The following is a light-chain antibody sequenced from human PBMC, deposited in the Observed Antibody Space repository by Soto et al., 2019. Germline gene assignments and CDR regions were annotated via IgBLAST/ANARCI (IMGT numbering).Light chain of an antibody. V-gene: IGKV1-5*01. CDR3: HQYKSFSPWT. Sequence: IQMTQSPSTLSASIGDRVTITCRASQSIRGWLAWYQQKPGKAPNLLIYDASRLKSGVPSRFSGRGSGTEFTLTITSLQPDDFATYYCHQYKSFSPWTFGQGTKVDIK. J-gene: IGKJ1*01. CDR2: DAS. CDR1: QSIRGW.